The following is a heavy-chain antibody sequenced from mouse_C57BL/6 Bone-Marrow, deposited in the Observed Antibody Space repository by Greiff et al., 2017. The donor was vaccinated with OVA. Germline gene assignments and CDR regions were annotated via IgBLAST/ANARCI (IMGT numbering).Heavy chain of an antibody. Sequence: EVQGVESGGGLVQPGGSLSLSCAASGFTFTDYYMSWVRQPPGKALEWLGFIRNKANGYTTEYSASVKGRFTISRDNSQSILYLQMNALRAEDSATYYCARWGLRRGGFAYWGQGTLVTVSA. J-gene: IGHJ3*01. CDR2: IRNKANGYTT. CDR3: ARWGLRRGGFAY. CDR1: GFTFTDYY. V-gene: IGHV7-3*01. D-gene: IGHD2-4*01.